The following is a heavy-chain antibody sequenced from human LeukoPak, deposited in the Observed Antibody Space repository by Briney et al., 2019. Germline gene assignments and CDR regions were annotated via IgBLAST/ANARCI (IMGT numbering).Heavy chain of an antibody. CDR3: AKDTSDYGGNSYFDY. Sequence: GGPLRLSCAASGFTFSSYAMSWVRQAPGKGLEWVSAISGSGGSTYYADSVKGRFTISRDNSKNTLYLQMNSLRAEDTALYYCAKDTSDYGGNSYFDYWGQGTLVTVSS. CDR2: ISGSGGST. V-gene: IGHV3-23*01. J-gene: IGHJ4*02. D-gene: IGHD4-23*01. CDR1: GFTFSSYA.